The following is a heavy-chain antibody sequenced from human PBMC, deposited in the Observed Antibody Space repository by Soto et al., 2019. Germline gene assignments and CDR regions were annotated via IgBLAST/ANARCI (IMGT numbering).Heavy chain of an antibody. Sequence: ASVTVSCKDSGYTLTSYGISWVRQDPGQGLEWMGWISAYNGNTNYAQKLQGRVTMTTDTSTSTAYMELRSLRSDDTAVYYCARMGHYYDSSGYKTGAFDIWGQGTMVTVSS. J-gene: IGHJ3*02. CDR1: GYTLTSYG. CDR2: ISAYNGNT. CDR3: ARMGHYYDSSGYKTGAFDI. V-gene: IGHV1-18*01. D-gene: IGHD3-22*01.